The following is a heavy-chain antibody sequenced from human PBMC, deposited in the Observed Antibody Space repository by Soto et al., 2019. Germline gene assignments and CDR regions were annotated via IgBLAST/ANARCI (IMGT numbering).Heavy chain of an antibody. CDR1: GGSISTGGYS. J-gene: IGHJ4*02. CDR3: ARGCSGGSCYFDY. CDR2: IYHSGST. D-gene: IGHD2-15*01. Sequence: SETLSLTCAVSGGSISTGGYSWSWIRQPQGKGLEWIGYIYHSGSTYYNPSLKSRVTISVDRSKNQFSLKLSSVTAADTAVYYCARGCSGGSCYFDYWGQGTLVTVS. V-gene: IGHV4-30-2*01.